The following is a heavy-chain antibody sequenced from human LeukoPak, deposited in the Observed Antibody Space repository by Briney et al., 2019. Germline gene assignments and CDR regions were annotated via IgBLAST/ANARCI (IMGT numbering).Heavy chain of an antibody. V-gene: IGHV4-59*01. J-gene: IGHJ4*02. Sequence: SETLSLTCTVSGGSISSYYWSWIRQPPGQGLEWLGYIYYSGSTNYNPSLKSRVTISVDTSNNQFSLKLRTVTAADTAVYYCAGTPRVVVVAATGDYWGQGTLVTVSS. D-gene: IGHD2-15*01. CDR3: AGTPRVVVVAATGDY. CDR1: GGSISSYY. CDR2: IYYSGST.